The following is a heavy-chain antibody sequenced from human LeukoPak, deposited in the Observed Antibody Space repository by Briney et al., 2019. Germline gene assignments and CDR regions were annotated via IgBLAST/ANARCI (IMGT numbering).Heavy chain of an antibody. V-gene: IGHV3-73*01. CDR2: IRSKANSYAT. J-gene: IGHJ4*02. D-gene: IGHD6-19*01. Sequence: GGSLRLSCAASGFTFSGSAMHWVRQAGGKGLEWVGRIRSKANSYATAYAASVKGRFTISRDDSKNTSYLQMNSLKTEDTAVYYCTLSSGWYGGDYWGQGTLVTVSS. CDR1: GFTFSGSA. CDR3: TLSSGWYGGDY.